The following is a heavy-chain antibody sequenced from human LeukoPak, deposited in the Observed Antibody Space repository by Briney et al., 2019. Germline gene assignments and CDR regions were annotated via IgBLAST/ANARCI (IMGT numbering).Heavy chain of an antibody. Sequence: ASVTVSCKASGYTFTSYYMHWVRQAPGQGLEWMGIINPSGGSTSYAQKFRGRVTMTRDTSTSTVYMELSSLRSVDTAVYYCARDMYSSSWYEGPNWYFDLWGRGTLVTVSS. CDR1: GYTFTSYY. V-gene: IGHV1-46*01. CDR3: ARDMYSSSWYEGPNWYFDL. J-gene: IGHJ2*01. CDR2: INPSGGST. D-gene: IGHD6-13*01.